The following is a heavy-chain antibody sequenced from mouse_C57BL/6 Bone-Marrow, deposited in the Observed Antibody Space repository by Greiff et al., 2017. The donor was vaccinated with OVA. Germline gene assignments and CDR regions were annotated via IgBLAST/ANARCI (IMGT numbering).Heavy chain of an antibody. Sequence: VQLQQSGAELARPGASVKMSCKASGYTFTSYTMHWVKQRPGQGLEWIGYINPSSGYTKYNQKFKDKATLTADKSSSTAYMQLSSLTSEDAAVYYWAGDEGFAYWGQGTLVTVSA. CDR1: GYTFTSYT. CDR2: INPSSGYT. V-gene: IGHV1-4*01. CDR3: AGDEGFAY. J-gene: IGHJ3*01.